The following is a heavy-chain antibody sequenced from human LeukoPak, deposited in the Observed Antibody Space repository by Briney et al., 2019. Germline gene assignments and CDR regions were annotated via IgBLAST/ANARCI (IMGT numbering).Heavy chain of an antibody. CDR2: IYHSGST. Sequence: PSETLSLTCTVSGGSISSYYWGWIRQPPGKGLEWIGSIYHSGSTYYNPSLKGRVTISLDTSKNQFSLKLSSVTAADTAVYYCARSMVRGVPPLDYWGQGTLVTVSS. V-gene: IGHV4-38-2*02. CDR1: GGSISSYY. CDR3: ARSMVRGVPPLDY. J-gene: IGHJ4*02. D-gene: IGHD3-10*01.